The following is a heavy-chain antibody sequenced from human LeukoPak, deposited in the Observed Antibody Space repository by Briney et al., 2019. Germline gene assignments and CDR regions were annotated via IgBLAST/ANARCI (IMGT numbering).Heavy chain of an antibody. Sequence: GGSLRLSCAASGFIFSNYNMNWVRQAPGKGLEWVSSISSSSGTTYYADSVKGRFTISGDNAKNPLYLQMNSLRAEDTAVYYCARAPEVLWFGELSGYYYMDVWGKGTTVTVSS. CDR2: ISSSSGTT. V-gene: IGHV3-48*01. J-gene: IGHJ6*03. D-gene: IGHD3-10*01. CDR1: GFIFSNYN. CDR3: ARAPEVLWFGELSGYYYMDV.